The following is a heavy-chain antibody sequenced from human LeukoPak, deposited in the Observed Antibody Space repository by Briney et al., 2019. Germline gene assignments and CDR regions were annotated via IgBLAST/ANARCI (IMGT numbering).Heavy chain of an antibody. J-gene: IGHJ4*02. CDR3: ARVPLRFLEPFDY. Sequence: SETPSLTCAVYGGSVSGYYWSWIRQPPEKGLEWIGEISHRGRTHYTPSLQSRVTMSVDTSKNQFALNLNSVPAADTAVYYCARVPLRFLEPFDYWGQGILVTVSS. CDR2: ISHRGRT. V-gene: IGHV4-34*01. CDR1: GGSVSGYY. D-gene: IGHD3-3*01.